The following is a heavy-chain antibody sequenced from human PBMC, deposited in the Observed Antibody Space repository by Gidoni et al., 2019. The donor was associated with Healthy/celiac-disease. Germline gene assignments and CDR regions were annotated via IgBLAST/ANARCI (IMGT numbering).Heavy chain of an antibody. CDR3: ARIAAAGAYDRGYYYYYYMDV. CDR1: GFTFSSYW. V-gene: IGHV3-7*03. J-gene: IGHJ6*03. Sequence: EVQLVESGGGLVQPGGSLRLSCAASGFTFSSYWMSWVRQAPGKGLEWVANIKQDGSEKYYVDSVKGRFTISRDNAKNSLYLQMNSLRAEDTAVYYCARIAAAGAYDRGYYYYYYMDVWGKGTTVTVSS. D-gene: IGHD6-13*01. CDR2: IKQDGSEK.